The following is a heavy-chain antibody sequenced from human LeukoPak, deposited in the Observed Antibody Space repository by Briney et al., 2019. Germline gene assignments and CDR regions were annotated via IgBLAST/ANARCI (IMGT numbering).Heavy chain of an antibody. J-gene: IGHJ6*02. CDR1: GFTFSSYW. D-gene: IGHD3-9*01. CDR2: IKQDGSEK. Sequence: GSLRLSCAASGFTFSSYWMSWVRQAPGKGLEWVANIKQDGSEKYYVDSVKGRFTISRDNAKNSLYLQMNSLRAEDTAVYYCAREDILTGYYYYGMDVWGQGTTVTVSS. V-gene: IGHV3-7*01. CDR3: AREDILTGYYYYGMDV.